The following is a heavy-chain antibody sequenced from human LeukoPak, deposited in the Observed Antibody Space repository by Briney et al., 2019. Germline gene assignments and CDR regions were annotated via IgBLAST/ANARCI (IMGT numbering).Heavy chain of an antibody. Sequence: PSETLSLTCTVSGGSISTYYWSWIRQPPGKGLEWIGYIYYSGSTNYNPSLKSRVTMSIDTSKKHFSLKLSSVTAADTAVYYCAREGGGYYYFDYWGQGTLVTVSS. CDR2: IYYSGST. CDR3: AREGGGYYYFDY. D-gene: IGHD3-10*01. CDR1: GGSISTYY. J-gene: IGHJ4*02. V-gene: IGHV4-59*01.